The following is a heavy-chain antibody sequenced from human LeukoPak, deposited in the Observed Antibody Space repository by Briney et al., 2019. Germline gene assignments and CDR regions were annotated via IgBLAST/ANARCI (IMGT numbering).Heavy chain of an antibody. J-gene: IGHJ4*02. V-gene: IGHV3-23*01. CDR3: AKVHNSGWFYFDY. D-gene: IGHD6-19*01. Sequence: AGGSLRLSCAASGFTFSNYAMSWVRQAPGKGLEWVSAISGSGGSTYYADSVKGRLTISRDNSKNTLYLQLNSLRAEDTAVYYCAKVHNSGWFYFDYWGQGTLVTVSS. CDR2: ISGSGGST. CDR1: GFTFSNYA.